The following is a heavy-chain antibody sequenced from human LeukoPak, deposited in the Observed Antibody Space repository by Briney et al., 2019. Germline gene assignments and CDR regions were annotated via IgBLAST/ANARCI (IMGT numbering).Heavy chain of an antibody. D-gene: IGHD3-3*01. J-gene: IGHJ5*02. V-gene: IGHV1-2*02. Sequence: GASVKVSCKASGYTFTGYYMHWVRQAPGQGLEWMGWINPNSGGTNYAQKFQGRVTMTRDTSISTAYMELSRLRSDDTAVYYCARDTDYDFWSGYYTSGNWFDPWGQGTLVTVSS. CDR1: GYTFTGYY. CDR2: INPNSGGT. CDR3: ARDTDYDFWSGYYTSGNWFDP.